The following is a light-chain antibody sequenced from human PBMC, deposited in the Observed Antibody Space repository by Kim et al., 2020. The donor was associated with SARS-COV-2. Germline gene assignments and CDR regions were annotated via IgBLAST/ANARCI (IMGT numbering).Light chain of an antibody. CDR1: QSISGNY. Sequence: EIVLTQSPGTLSLSPGERATLSCRASQSISGNYFAWYQQKPGQAPRLLIYSASTRATGIPDRFSGSGSGTDFTLTINRLEPEDFAVYYCQQFGESPRTYGQGTKVDIK. CDR3: QQFGESPRT. V-gene: IGKV3-20*01. J-gene: IGKJ1*01. CDR2: SAS.